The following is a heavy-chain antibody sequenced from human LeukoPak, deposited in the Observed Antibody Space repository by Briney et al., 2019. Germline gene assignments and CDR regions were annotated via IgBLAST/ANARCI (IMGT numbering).Heavy chain of an antibody. V-gene: IGHV3-15*01. D-gene: IGHD2-8*01. Sequence: PGGSLRLSCGASGFTFSNAWMSWVRQAPGKGLEWVGRIKRKTDGGTTDYAAPVKGRFTISRDDSKNTLYLQVNSLKTEDTAVYYCTTWGALIDWGQGTLVTVSS. CDR3: TTWGALID. CDR2: IKRKTDGGTT. J-gene: IGHJ4*02. CDR1: GFTFSNAW.